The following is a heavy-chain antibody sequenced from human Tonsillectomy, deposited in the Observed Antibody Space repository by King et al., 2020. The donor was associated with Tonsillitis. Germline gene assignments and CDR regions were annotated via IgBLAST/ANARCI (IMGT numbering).Heavy chain of an antibody. CDR1: GVSVSGYY. CDR3: ARGRWDFPY. V-gene: IGHV4-59*02. CDR2: IFYIGSSGST. D-gene: IGHD1-26*01. J-gene: IGHJ4*02. Sequence: QLQESGPGLVKPSETLSLTCTVSGVSVSGYYWSWIRQPPGKGLEWMGYIFYIGSSGSTNSNPSLKSRVTISVDTSKNHVSLRVTSVTDADTAVYFCARGRWDFPYWGQGTLVTVSS.